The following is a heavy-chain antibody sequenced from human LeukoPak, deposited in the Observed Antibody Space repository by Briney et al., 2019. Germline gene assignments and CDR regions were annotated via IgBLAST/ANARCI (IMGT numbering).Heavy chain of an antibody. D-gene: IGHD6-13*01. CDR3: ARGGIAAANWFDP. J-gene: IGHJ5*02. V-gene: IGHV4-34*01. CDR1: GFTFDDYG. CDR2: INHSGST. Sequence: PGGSLRLSCAASGFTFDDYGMSWIRQPPGKGLEWIGEINHSGSTNYNPSLKSRVTISVDTSKNQFSLKLSSVTAADTAVYYCARGGIAAANWFDPWGQGTLVTVSS.